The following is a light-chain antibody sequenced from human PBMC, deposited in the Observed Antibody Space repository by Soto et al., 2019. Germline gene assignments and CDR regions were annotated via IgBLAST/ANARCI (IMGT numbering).Light chain of an antibody. Sequence: EIVMTQSPATLSVSPGQRVTLSCRASQSVSSSLAWYQQKPGQAPRLLIYGASTRATGIPARFSGSGSGTAFTLTISSLQSEDFANCYCQQYYNWPPFTFGQGTKVDIK. J-gene: IGKJ3*01. CDR1: QSVSSS. V-gene: IGKV3-15*01. CDR2: GAS. CDR3: QQYYNWPPFT.